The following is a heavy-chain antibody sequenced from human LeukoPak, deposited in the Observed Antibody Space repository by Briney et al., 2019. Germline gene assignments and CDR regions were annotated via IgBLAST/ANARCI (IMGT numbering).Heavy chain of an antibody. J-gene: IGHJ4*02. CDR1: GGSISSYY. Sequence: SETLSLTCTVSGGSISSYYWSWIRQPAGKGLEWIGRINTSGSTNYNPSLKSRVTMSVDTSKNQFSLKLSSVTAADTAVYYCARAAEDDSSGNFDYWGQGTLVTVSS. D-gene: IGHD3-22*01. CDR3: ARAAEDDSSGNFDY. V-gene: IGHV4-4*07. CDR2: INTSGST.